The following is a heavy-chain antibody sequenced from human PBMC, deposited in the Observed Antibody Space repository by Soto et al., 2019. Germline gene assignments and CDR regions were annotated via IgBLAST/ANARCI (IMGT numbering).Heavy chain of an antibody. V-gene: IGHV3-48*03. J-gene: IGHJ4*02. CDR2: ISSSGSTI. CDR1: GLTFSSYE. CDR3: ASEIPGIAARAFDY. Sequence: GSLRLSCAAAGLTFSSYEMNWVRQAPGKGLGWVAYISSSGSTIYYADSVKGRLTISRDNAKNSLYLQMNSLRAEDTAVYYCASEIPGIAARAFDYWGQGTLVTVSS. D-gene: IGHD6-6*01.